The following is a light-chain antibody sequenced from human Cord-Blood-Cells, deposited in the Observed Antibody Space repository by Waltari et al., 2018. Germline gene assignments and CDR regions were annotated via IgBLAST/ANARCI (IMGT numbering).Light chain of an antibody. CDR3: CSYAGSRV. CDR2: EGS. V-gene: IGLV2-23*01. CDR1: SSDVGSYNL. Sequence: QSALTQPASVSGSPGQSITIPCTGNSSDVGSYNLVSWYQQPPGKAPQLIIYEGSKRPSGVSSRFSGSKSVNTASLTISGLQAEDEADYYCCSYAGSRVFGGGTKLTVL. J-gene: IGLJ3*02.